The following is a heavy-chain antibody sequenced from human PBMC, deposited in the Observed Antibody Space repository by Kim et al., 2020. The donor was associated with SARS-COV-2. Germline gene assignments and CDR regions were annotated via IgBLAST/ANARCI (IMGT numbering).Heavy chain of an antibody. Sequence: GGSLRLSCAASGFTFSSYGMHWVRQAPGKGLVWVSRINSDGSSTTYADPVKGRFTISRDNARNTLYLQMNGLRAEDTAVYYCARDLQGTDDFRSGYNYYGMDVWGQGTTVTVSS. CDR1: GFTFSSYG. CDR3: ARDLQGTDDFRSGYNYYGMDV. J-gene: IGHJ6*02. CDR2: INSDGSST. D-gene: IGHD3-3*01. V-gene: IGHV3-74*01.